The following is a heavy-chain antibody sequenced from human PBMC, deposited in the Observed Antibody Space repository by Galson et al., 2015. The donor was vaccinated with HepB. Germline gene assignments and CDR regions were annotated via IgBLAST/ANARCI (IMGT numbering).Heavy chain of an antibody. CDR2: FDPEDGET. CDR1: GYTLTELS. J-gene: IGHJ4*02. Sequence: SVKVSCKVSGYTLTELSMHWVRQAPGKGLEWMGGFDPEDGETIYAQKFQGRVTMTEDTSTDTAYMELSSLRSEDTAVYYCATDLREQLAVPFYFDYWGQGTLVTVSS. D-gene: IGHD1/OR15-1a*01. CDR3: ATDLREQLAVPFYFDY. V-gene: IGHV1-24*01.